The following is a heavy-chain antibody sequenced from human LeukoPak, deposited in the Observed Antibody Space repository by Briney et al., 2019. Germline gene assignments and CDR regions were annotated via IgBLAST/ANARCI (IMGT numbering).Heavy chain of an antibody. V-gene: IGHV4-59*01. J-gene: IGHJ4*02. D-gene: IGHD4-23*01. CDR2: IYYSGST. CDR1: GGSISSYY. Sequence: PSETLSLTCTVSGGSISSYYWSWILQPPGKGLEWIGYIYYSGSTNYNPSLKSRVTISVGTSKNQFSLKLSSVTAADTAVYYCAREDYGGNSNYFDYWGQGTLVTVSS. CDR3: AREDYGGNSNYFDY.